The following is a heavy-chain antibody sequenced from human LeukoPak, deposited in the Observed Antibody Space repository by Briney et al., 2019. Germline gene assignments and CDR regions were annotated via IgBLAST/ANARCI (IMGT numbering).Heavy chain of an antibody. Sequence: GASVEVSCKASGYTFTSYYMHWVRQAPGQGLEWMGIINPSGGSTSYAQKFQGRVTMTRDTSTSTVYMELSSLRSEDTAVYYCASRGVVTADGYKSPLLDYWGQGTLVTVSS. CDR3: ASRGVVTADGYKSPLLDY. CDR1: GYTFTSYY. V-gene: IGHV1-46*01. D-gene: IGHD2-21*02. CDR2: INPSGGST. J-gene: IGHJ4*02.